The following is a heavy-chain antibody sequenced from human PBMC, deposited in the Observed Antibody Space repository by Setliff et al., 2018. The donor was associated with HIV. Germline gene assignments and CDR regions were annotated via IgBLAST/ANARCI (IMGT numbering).Heavy chain of an antibody. CDR1: GFTFSSSA. J-gene: IGHJ4*02. Sequence: GGSLRLSCAASGFTFSSSAMSWVRQAPGKGLEWVSGISGSGVSTYYADSVKGRFTISRDNSKNTLYLQINSLRAEDTAVYYCAKSGYCSSTSCYGYLDYWGQGTLVTVSS. CDR3: AKSGYCSSTSCYGYLDY. D-gene: IGHD2-2*01. V-gene: IGHV3-23*01. CDR2: ISGSGVST.